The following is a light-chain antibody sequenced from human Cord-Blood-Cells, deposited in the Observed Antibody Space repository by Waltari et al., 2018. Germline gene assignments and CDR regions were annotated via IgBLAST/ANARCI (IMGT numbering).Light chain of an antibody. V-gene: IGKV3D-11*02. CDR1: QSVSSY. J-gene: IGKJ3*01. CDR3: QQRSNWHFT. CDR2: DAS. Sequence: EIVLTQSPATLSLSPGERATLSCRASQSVSSYLAWYQQKPGQAPRLLIYDASNRATGIPARFSGSEAGTDFTLTISSLEPEDFAVYYCQQRSNWHFTFGPGTKVDIK.